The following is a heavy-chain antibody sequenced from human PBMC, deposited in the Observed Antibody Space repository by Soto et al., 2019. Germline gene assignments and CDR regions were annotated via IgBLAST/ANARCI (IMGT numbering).Heavy chain of an antibody. D-gene: IGHD3-16*02. J-gene: IGHJ4*02. CDR3: ARHVFDYVWGSYRSPLDY. Sequence: QLQLQESGPGLVKPSETLSLTCTVSGGSISSSSHYWGWIRQPPGKGLEWIGSIYYSGSTYYNPPLMSRVTISVDTTKNQFSLKLSSVPAADTAVYYCARHVFDYVWGSYRSPLDYWGQGTLVTVSS. CDR1: GGSISSSSHY. V-gene: IGHV4-39*01. CDR2: IYYSGST.